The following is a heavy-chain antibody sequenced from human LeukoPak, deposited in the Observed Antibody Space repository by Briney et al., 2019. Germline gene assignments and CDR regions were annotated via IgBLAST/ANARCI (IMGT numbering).Heavy chain of an antibody. CDR3: ARDYYDSSGYYNEGYMDV. CDR1: GFTFSDYY. V-gene: IGHV3-11*01. J-gene: IGHJ6*03. Sequence: GGSLRLSCAASGFTFSDYYMSWIRQAPGKGLEWVSYISSSGSTIYYADSVKGRFTISRDNAKNSLYLQMNSLRAEDTAVYYCARDYYDSSGYYNEGYMDVWGKATTVTVSS. D-gene: IGHD3-22*01. CDR2: ISSSGSTI.